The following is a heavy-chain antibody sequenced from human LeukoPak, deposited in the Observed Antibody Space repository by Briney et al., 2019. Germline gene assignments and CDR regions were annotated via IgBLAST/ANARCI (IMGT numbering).Heavy chain of an antibody. J-gene: IGHJ2*01. Sequence: GGSLRLSCAASGFTFSGSAMHWVRQASGKGLEWVGRIRSKANSYATAYASSVKGRFTVSRDDSKNTAYLQMNSLKTEDTAVYYCSSSLWFGELLKAFDLWGRGTLVTVSS. V-gene: IGHV3-73*01. CDR2: IRSKANSYAT. CDR1: GFTFSGSA. D-gene: IGHD3-10*01. CDR3: SSSLWFGELLKAFDL.